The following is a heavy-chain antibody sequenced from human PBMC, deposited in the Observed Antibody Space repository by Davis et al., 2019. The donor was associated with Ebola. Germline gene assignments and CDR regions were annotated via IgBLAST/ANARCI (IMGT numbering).Heavy chain of an antibody. J-gene: IGHJ4*02. CDR1: GYTFSSFG. CDR3: ARAAAYSGYVGS. D-gene: IGHD5-12*01. V-gene: IGHV1-18*01. CDR2: VSAYNGNT. Sequence: AASVKVSCKASGYTFSSFGFSWVRQAPGQGLEWVGWVSAYNGNTKYAQKFQGRVTMTTDTSTSTAYMELRSLRSDDTAVYYCARAAAYSGYVGSWGQGTLVTVSS.